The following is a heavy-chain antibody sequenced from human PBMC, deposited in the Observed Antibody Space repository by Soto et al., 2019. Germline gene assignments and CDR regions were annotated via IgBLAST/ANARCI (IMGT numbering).Heavy chain of an antibody. CDR3: ARQFTLTPNLNF. Sequence: SETLSLTCTVSGGSISSYYWSWIRQPPGKGLEWIGHISYSGSTNYNPSPKSRVTISIDRSKNQFSLKLTSVTAADTAVYYCARQFTLTPNLNFWGQGTLVTSPQ. D-gene: IGHD3-9*01. CDR1: GGSISSYY. V-gene: IGHV4-59*08. CDR2: ISYSGST. J-gene: IGHJ4*02.